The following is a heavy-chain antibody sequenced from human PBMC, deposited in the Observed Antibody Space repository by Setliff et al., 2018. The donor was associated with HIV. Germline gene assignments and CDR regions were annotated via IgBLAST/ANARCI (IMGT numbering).Heavy chain of an antibody. D-gene: IGHD3-16*01. CDR2: ISPSGGDT. CDR3: AKSLGANYFDY. CDR1: GFTFSKYA. V-gene: IGHV3-23*01. J-gene: IGHJ4*02. Sequence: GGSLRLSCAASGFTFSKYAMNWVRQAPGKGLEWVSNISPSGGDTVYADSVKGRFTISRDNSQNTVYLQMNSLRVEDTAVYYCAKSLGANYFDYWGQGTLVTVSS.